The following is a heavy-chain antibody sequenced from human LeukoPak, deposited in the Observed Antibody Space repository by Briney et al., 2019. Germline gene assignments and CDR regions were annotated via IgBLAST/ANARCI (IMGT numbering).Heavy chain of an antibody. D-gene: IGHD3-10*01. CDR3: ARHRMGVTRDFDY. CDR2: IYYSGTT. J-gene: IGHJ4*02. CDR1: GGSISSHY. Sequence: SETLSLTCTVSGGSISSHYWSWIRQPPGKGLEWIGYIYYSGTTDNNPSLKSRLTISLDTSKNQFSLRLTSVTAADTAVYYCARHRMGVTRDFDYWGQGTLVTVSS. V-gene: IGHV4-59*08.